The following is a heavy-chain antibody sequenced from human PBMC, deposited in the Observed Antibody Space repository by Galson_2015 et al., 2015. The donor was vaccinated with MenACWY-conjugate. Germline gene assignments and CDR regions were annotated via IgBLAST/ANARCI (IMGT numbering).Heavy chain of an antibody. CDR2: IHYSGGT. CDR3: GRRRPRDIGGGFDI. CDR1: GGSITSNDFY. V-gene: IGHV4-39*01. Sequence: SETLSLTCTVSGGSITSNDFYCGWFRQPPGKGLEWIGNIHYSGGTYHNPSLKSRITTSVDTSKNQFSLNLASVTAADTAVYYCGRRRPRDIGGGFDIWGQGTRVTASP. D-gene: IGHD2-15*01. J-gene: IGHJ3*02.